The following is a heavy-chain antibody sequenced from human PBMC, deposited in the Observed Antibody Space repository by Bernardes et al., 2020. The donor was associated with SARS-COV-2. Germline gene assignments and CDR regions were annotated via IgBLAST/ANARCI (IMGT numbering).Heavy chain of an antibody. CDR2: ITGSGSIT. D-gene: IGHD2-21*01. V-gene: IGHV3-23*01. Sequence: GGSLRLSCAASGFIFSKSGMTWVRQAPGKGLEWVSGITGSGSITYYADSVKGRFAISRDNSINTVYLQMNSLRGEDTAVYYCAKDPALPSSNYDLDVWGQGTTVTVSS. CDR1: GFIFSKSG. CDR3: AKDPALPSSNYDLDV. J-gene: IGHJ6*02.